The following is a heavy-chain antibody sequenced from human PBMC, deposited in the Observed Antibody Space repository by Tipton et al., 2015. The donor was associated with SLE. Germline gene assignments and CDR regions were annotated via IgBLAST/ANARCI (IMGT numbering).Heavy chain of an antibody. CDR3: ARGSGVASAHFDF. CDR2: LYHSGCT. D-gene: IGHD3-3*01. Sequence: TLSLTCTVSGYSIRSGYYWGWIRQPPGKGLQWNGYLYHSGCTYYNPSLNSRVTISEDTSKNQLSLRLSSVMAADTAIYYCARGSGVASAHFDFWCQGTLVTFSS. J-gene: IGHJ4*02. CDR1: GYSIRSGYY. V-gene: IGHV4-38-2*02.